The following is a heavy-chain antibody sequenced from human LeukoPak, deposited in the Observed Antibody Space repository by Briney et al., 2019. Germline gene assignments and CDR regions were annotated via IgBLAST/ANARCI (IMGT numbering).Heavy chain of an antibody. V-gene: IGHV3-7*05. CDR1: GFTFSDSW. Sequence: GGSLRLSCAASGFTFSDSWMTWVRQAPGKGLEGVANIEQDGSEKNYVHSVQGRFTISRDNPKTSLYLQINNLRAEDTAVYSCARGHGWFDPWGQGPLVTVSS. CDR2: IEQDGSEK. J-gene: IGHJ5*02. CDR3: ARGHGWFDP.